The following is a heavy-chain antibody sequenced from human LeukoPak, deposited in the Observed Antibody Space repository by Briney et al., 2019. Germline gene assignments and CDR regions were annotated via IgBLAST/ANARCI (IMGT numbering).Heavy chain of an antibody. CDR2: ISSSSSYI. CDR1: GFTLRSQS. D-gene: IGHD6-19*01. J-gene: IGHJ4*02. CDR3: ARHLSEWYSSGWYGFDY. Sequence: GGSLRLPCAASGFTLRSQSMNWVRQAPGKGLEWVSSISSSSSYIYYADSVKGRFTISRDNAKNSLYLPMDSLRAEDTAVYYCARHLSEWYSSGWYGFDYWGQGTLVTVSS. V-gene: IGHV3-21*01.